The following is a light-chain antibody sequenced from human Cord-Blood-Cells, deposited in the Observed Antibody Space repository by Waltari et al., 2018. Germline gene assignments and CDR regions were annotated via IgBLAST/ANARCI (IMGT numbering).Light chain of an antibody. CDR1: QSVISRY. Sequence: IVLTQPPGTLSLSPGERATLSCRASQSVISRYLAWYQQKPGQAPRLLIYGASRRATGIPDRFSGSGSGTDFTLTISRLEPEDFAVYYCQQYGSSPRTFGRGTKVEIK. CDR2: GAS. CDR3: QQYGSSPRT. J-gene: IGKJ1*01. V-gene: IGKV3-20*01.